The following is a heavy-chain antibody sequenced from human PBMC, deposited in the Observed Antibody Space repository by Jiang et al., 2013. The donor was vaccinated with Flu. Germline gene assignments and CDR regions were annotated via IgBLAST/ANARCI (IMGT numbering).Heavy chain of an antibody. CDR2: ISAYNGNT. Sequence: GAEVKKPGASVKVSCKASGYTFTSYGISWVRQAPGQGLEWMGWISAYNGNTNYAQKLQGRVTMTTDTSTSTAYMELRSLRSDDTAVYYCARVRRSRSQYCSSTSCYGGEYYYYYGMDVWGQGTTVTVSS. CDR3: ARVRRSRSQYCSSTSCYGGEYYYYYGMDV. CDR1: GYTFTSYG. D-gene: IGHD2-2*01. J-gene: IGHJ6*02. V-gene: IGHV1-18*01.